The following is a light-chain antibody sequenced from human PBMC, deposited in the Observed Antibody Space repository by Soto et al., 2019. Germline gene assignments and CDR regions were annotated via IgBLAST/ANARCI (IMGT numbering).Light chain of an antibody. CDR1: QSVSSN. J-gene: IGKJ2*01. CDR2: GAS. Sequence: EIVLPHSPATLSVSPGERATLSCRASQSVSSNLAWYQQKPGQATRLLIYGASTRATGIPAMFSGSGSGTVYTHTISSLQYEDLAFYYCYKYNNWAPYTFGHGNKL. CDR3: YKYNNWAPYT. V-gene: IGKV3-15*01.